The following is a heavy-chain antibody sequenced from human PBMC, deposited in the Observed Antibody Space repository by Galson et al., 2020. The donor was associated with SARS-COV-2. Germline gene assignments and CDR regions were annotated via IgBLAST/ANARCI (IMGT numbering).Heavy chain of an antibody. Sequence: ASVKVSCKASGYTFSDYYMHWLRQPPGQGLEWMGWINPNSGGPNYAQRFQGRVTMTGDTSISTAYMELKNLRSDDTAVYYCARDRISAPDDFDYWGQGTLVSVSS. CDR2: INPNSGGP. V-gene: IGHV1-2*02. D-gene: IGHD6-13*01. J-gene: IGHJ4*02. CDR3: ARDRISAPDDFDY. CDR1: GYTFSDYY.